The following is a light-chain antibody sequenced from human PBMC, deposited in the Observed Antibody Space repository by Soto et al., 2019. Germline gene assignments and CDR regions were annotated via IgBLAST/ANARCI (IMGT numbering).Light chain of an antibody. J-gene: IGLJ2*01. CDR2: LNSDGSH. V-gene: IGLV4-69*01. Sequence: QAVVTQSPSASASLGASVKLTCTLSSGHSSYAIAWHQQQPEKGPRYLMKLNSDGSHSKGDGIPDRFSGSSSGAERYLTISSLRSEDEADYYCQTWGTGINVVFGGGTKLTVL. CDR1: SGHSSYA. CDR3: QTWGTGINVV.